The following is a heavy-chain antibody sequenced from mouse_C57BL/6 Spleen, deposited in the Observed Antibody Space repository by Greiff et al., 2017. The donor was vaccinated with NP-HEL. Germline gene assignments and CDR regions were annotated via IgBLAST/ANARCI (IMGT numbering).Heavy chain of an antibody. D-gene: IGHD2-4*01. Sequence: DVHLVESGGGLVKPGGSLKLSCAASGFTFSSYAMSWVRQTPEKRLEWVATISDGGSYTYYPDNVKGRFTISRDNAKNNLYLQMSHLKAEDTAMYYCARGGLRDYFDYWGQGTTLTVSS. CDR3: ARGGLRDYFDY. J-gene: IGHJ2*01. CDR2: ISDGGSYT. CDR1: GFTFSSYA. V-gene: IGHV5-4*01.